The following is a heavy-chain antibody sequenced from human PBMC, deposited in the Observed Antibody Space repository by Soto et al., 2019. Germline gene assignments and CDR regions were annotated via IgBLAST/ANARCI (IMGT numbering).Heavy chain of an antibody. D-gene: IGHD2-21*02. CDR1: GYTFTSNG. J-gene: IGHJ4*02. V-gene: IGHV1-18*01. CDR3: ARDLAYCGGDCYPIHY. Sequence: QVQLVQSGAEVKKPGASVKVSCKASGYTFTSNGISWVRQAPGQGLEWMGWISAYNGNTNYAQKLQGRVTMTTDTSASTAYMELRSLRSDDTAVYYCARDLAYCGGDCYPIHYWGQGTLVTVSS. CDR2: ISAYNGNT.